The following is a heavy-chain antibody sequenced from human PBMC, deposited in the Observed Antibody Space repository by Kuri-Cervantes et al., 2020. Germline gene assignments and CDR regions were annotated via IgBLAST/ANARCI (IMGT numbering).Heavy chain of an antibody. CDR3: ARDFSSGWAEYYFDY. Sequence: GESLKISCAASGFTFSVFWMHWVRQVPGKGLVWVSRINGDGSDRQYAESVRGRFTLSRDNAKNTVYLQMNSLRAEDTAVYYCARDFSSGWAEYYFDYWGQGTLVTVSS. D-gene: IGHD6-19*01. CDR1: GFTFSVFW. CDR2: INGDGSDR. V-gene: IGHV3-74*03. J-gene: IGHJ4*02.